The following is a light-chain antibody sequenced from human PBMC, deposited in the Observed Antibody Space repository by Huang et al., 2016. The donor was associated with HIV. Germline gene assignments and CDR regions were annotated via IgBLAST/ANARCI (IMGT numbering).Light chain of an antibody. CDR3: QQSYITPRT. V-gene: IGKV1-39*01. Sequence: DIQMTQSPSSLSASVGDRVTITCRTSEGISTYVNWYQQKPGKAPKRLIYSASRLQSGVPSRFSGSGSATHFTLTISSLQPEDFATYYCQQSYITPRTFGQGTKLDIE. J-gene: IGKJ2*01. CDR2: SAS. CDR1: EGISTY.